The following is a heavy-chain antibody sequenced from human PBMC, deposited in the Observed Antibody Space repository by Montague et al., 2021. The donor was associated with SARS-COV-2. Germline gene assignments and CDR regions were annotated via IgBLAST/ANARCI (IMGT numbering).Heavy chain of an antibody. CDR1: GGSVSSDSYY. V-gene: IGHV4-61*01. CDR3: ARVYYDISAMDV. Sequence: SETLSLTCTVSGGSVSSDSYYWSWIRQPPGKGLEWIGYFYYSGSTNYNPSLKSRVTISVDTSKNQFSLKPTSVTAADTAVYFCARVYYDISAMDVWGQGTTVTVSS. CDR2: FYYSGST. J-gene: IGHJ6*02. D-gene: IGHD3-9*01.